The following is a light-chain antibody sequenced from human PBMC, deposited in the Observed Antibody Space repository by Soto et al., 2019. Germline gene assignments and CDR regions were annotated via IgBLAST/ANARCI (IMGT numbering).Light chain of an antibody. CDR1: SSDVGGYNF. J-gene: IGLJ1*01. CDR2: DVT. Sequence: QSALTQHASVSGSPGQSITISCTGTSSDVGGYNFVSWYQHHPGKAPKLIIYDVTNRPSGISNRFSGSKSGNTASLTISGLQAEDEADYYCTSYTSSITYVFGTGTKLTVL. CDR3: TSYTSSITYV. V-gene: IGLV2-14*03.